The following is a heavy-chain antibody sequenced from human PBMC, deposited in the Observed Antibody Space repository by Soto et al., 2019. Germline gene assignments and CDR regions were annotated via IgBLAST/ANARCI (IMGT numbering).Heavy chain of an antibody. V-gene: IGHV3-30-3*01. J-gene: IGHJ4*02. D-gene: IGHD2-8*01. CDR2: VSYDGNNR. CDR1: QITSSNYA. CDR3: ARASRYCTNGVCLGDFDY. Sequence: QVQLVESGGGVVQPGRSLRLSCAASQITSSNYAIHWVRQAPGKGLEWVATVSYDGNNRYYADSVKGRFTISRDDSKNTLYLHMSSLRTEDTAVYYCARASRYCTNGVCLGDFDYWGQGTLVTVSS.